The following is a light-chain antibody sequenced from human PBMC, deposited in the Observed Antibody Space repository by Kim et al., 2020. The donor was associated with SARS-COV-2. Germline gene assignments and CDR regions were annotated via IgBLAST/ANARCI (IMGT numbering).Light chain of an antibody. Sequence: LSPGEGATPSCRASQSVSIYLAWYQQKPGQAPRLLINDASNRATGIPARFSGSGSGTDFTLTISSLEPEDFAVYYCQQRTNWPITFGQGTRLEIK. CDR2: DAS. CDR3: QQRTNWPIT. J-gene: IGKJ5*01. V-gene: IGKV3-11*01. CDR1: QSVSIY.